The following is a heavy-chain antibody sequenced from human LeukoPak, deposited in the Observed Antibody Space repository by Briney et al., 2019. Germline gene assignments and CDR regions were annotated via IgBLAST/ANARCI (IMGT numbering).Heavy chain of an antibody. Sequence: ASVKVSCKASGYTFPAYDIHWVRQAPGQGLEWMGWINPNSGDTKYAQKFQGRVTMTRDTSISTAYMDLSSLRSDDTAFYYCARDGTTVVGATIPFDYWGQGTLVTVSS. D-gene: IGHD1-26*01. CDR2: INPNSGDT. CDR1: GYTFPAYD. J-gene: IGHJ4*02. V-gene: IGHV1-2*02. CDR3: ARDGTTVVGATIPFDY.